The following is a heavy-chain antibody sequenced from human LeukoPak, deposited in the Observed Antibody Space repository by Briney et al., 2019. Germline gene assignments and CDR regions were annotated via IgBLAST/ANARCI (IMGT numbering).Heavy chain of an antibody. D-gene: IGHD1-1*01. J-gene: IGHJ4*02. CDR3: AKENNWRYFDS. CDR1: GFTFSTYG. V-gene: IGHV3-23*01. CDR2: ISGSGGST. Sequence: GGTLRLSCAASGFTFSTYGMSWVRQAPGKGLEWVSTISGSGGSTYHADSVKGRFTISRDNSRNTLYLQMNSLRAEDTAVYYCAKENNWRYFDSWGQGTLVTVSS.